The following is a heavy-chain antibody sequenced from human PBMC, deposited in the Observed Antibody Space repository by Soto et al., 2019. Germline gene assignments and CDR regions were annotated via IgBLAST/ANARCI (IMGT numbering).Heavy chain of an antibody. D-gene: IGHD6-13*01. CDR2: IYYSGST. J-gene: IGHJ6*03. V-gene: IGHV4-39*01. Sequence: SESLSLTCTVSGGSISRSSYYWGWIRQPPGKGLEWIGSIYYSGSTYYNPSLKSRVTISVDTSKNQFSLKLSSVTAADTAVYYCATPSIAAAGSVDYYYYYMDVWGKGTTVTVSS. CDR3: ATPSIAAAGSVDYYYYYMDV. CDR1: GGSISRSSYY.